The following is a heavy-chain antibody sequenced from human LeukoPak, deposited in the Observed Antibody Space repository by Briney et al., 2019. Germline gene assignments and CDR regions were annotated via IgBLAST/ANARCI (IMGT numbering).Heavy chain of an antibody. Sequence: ASVKVSCKASGYTFTSYYMHWVRLAPGQGLEWMGIINPSGGSTSYAQKFQGRVTMTRDTSTSTVYMELSSLRSEDTAVYYCARDQIGYSSGWSTGAFDIWGQGTMVTVSS. J-gene: IGHJ3*02. CDR2: INPSGGST. D-gene: IGHD6-19*01. V-gene: IGHV1-46*01. CDR1: GYTFTSYY. CDR3: ARDQIGYSSGWSTGAFDI.